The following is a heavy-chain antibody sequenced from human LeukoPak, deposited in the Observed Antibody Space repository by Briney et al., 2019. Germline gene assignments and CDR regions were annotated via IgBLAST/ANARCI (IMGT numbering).Heavy chain of an antibody. CDR2: IYYSGST. D-gene: IGHD3-10*01. CDR1: GGSISSSSYY. V-gene: IGHV4-39*01. CDR3: ARQRFTMARGPHFDY. Sequence: PSETLSLTCTVSGGSISSSSYYWGWIRQPPGKGLEWIGSIYYSGSTYYNPSLKSRVTISVDTSKNQFSLKLSSVSAADTAVYYCARQRFTMARGPHFDYWGQGTLVTVSS. J-gene: IGHJ4*02.